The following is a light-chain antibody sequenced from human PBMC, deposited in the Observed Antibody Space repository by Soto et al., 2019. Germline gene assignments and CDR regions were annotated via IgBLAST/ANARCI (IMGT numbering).Light chain of an antibody. J-gene: IGKJ1*01. CDR1: HGISNY. CDR3: QQYNSYPTWT. Sequence: DIRITHSPSSLSSSVLYILTFTCLSSHGISNYLAWYQQKPGKAPKLLIYDASSLESGVPSRFSGSGSGTEFTLTISSLQPDDFATYYCQQYNSYPTWTFGQGTKVDIK. V-gene: IGKV1-16*01. CDR2: DAS.